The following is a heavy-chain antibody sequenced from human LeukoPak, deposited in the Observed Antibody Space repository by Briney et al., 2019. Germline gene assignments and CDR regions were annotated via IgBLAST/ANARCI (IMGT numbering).Heavy chain of an antibody. CDR2: INSDGGST. J-gene: IGHJ4*02. V-gene: IGHV3-74*01. CDR1: GFTFSSYW. Sequence: PGGSLRLSCTASGFTFSSYWMHWVRQAPGKGLVWVSRINSDGGSTSYADSVKGRFTISRDIAKNTLYLQMNSLRAEDTAVYYCARRIQGMAPYYFDYWGQGTLVTVSS. D-gene: IGHD5-24*01. CDR3: ARRIQGMAPYYFDY.